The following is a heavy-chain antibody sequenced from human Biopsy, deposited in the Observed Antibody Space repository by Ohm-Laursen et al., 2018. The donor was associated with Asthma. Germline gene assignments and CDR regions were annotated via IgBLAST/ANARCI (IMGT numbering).Heavy chain of an antibody. CDR3: ARKAGSCISRTCYSLDF. CDR2: INSVFGTT. CDR1: GGTFNTYV. J-gene: IGHJ4*02. D-gene: IGHD2-2*01. Sequence: SVKVSCKSLGGTFNTYVIGWVRQAPVQGLEWMGGINSVFGTTTYPQKFQDRVTIAADDSTSTVYMELSSLRSEDTAVYYCARKAGSCISRTCYSLDFWGQGTLVTVSS. V-gene: IGHV1-69*13.